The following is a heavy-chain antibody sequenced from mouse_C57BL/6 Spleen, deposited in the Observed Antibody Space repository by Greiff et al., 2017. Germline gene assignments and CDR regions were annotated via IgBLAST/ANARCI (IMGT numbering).Heavy chain of an antibody. D-gene: IGHD1-1*01. CDR1: GFTFSDYY. Sequence: EVHLVESGGGLVQPGGSLKLSCAASGFTFSDYYMYWVRQTPGKGLEWVAFISNGGGSTYYPDTVKGRFTFSRDNAKNALYLQRSRLKDEDTAMYCCAGHDYDSSSYWYIDVWGTGTTVTVSS. CDR3: AGHDYDSSSYWYIDV. CDR2: ISNGGGST. J-gene: IGHJ1*03. V-gene: IGHV5-12*01.